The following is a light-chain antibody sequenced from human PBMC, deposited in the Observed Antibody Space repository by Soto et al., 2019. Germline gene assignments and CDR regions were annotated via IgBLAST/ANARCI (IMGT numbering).Light chain of an antibody. CDR3: QHRTNWPRT. Sequence: EIVLTQSPATLSLSPGERATLSCRASQTVGTFLAWYQQKPGQAPRLVIYDASKRATGIPARFSGTGSGTDFALTISSIEPYDLAVYYCQHRTNWPRTFGQGTKLDIK. V-gene: IGKV3-11*01. CDR2: DAS. J-gene: IGKJ2*01. CDR1: QTVGTF.